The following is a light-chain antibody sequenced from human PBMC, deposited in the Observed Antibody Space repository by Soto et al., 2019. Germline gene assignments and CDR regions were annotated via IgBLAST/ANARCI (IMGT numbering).Light chain of an antibody. J-gene: IGKJ3*01. V-gene: IGKV1-39*01. CDR2: AAS. Sequence: DIQMTQSPSSLSASVGDRVTITCRASQSISSYLNWYQQKPVKAPKLLIYAASRLQSGVPSRFSGSGSGTDFTLTISSLQPEDFATYYCQQSYSTPFAFGPAKKVDI. CDR3: QQSYSTPFA. CDR1: QSISSY.